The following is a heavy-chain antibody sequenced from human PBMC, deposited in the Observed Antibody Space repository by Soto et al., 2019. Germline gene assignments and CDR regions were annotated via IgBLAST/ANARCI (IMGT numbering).Heavy chain of an antibody. CDR1: GYTFTIYG. CDR3: ARAGDYYGSGSYYRAFDY. CDR2: ISAYNGNT. J-gene: IGHJ4*02. Sequence: GASVKVSCKTSGYTFTIYGISCVLQSPLQWLEWMGCISAYNGNTNYAQKLQGRVTMTTDTSTSTAYMELRSLRSDGTAVYYCARAGDYYGSGSYYRAFDYWGQGTLVTVSS. D-gene: IGHD3-10*01. V-gene: IGHV1-18*01.